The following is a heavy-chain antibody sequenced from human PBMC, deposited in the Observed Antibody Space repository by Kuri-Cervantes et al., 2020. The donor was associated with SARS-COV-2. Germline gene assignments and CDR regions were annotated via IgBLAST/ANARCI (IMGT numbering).Heavy chain of an antibody. Sequence: GGSLRLSCAASGFTSSGSAMHWVRQASGKGLEWVGRIRSKANSYATAYAASVKGRFTISRDDSKNTAYLQMNSLKTEDTAVYYCTSQGPGDSSGYSFPGFDYWGQGTLVTVSS. V-gene: IGHV3-73*01. CDR1: GFTSSGSA. J-gene: IGHJ4*02. D-gene: IGHD3-22*01. CDR2: IRSKANSYAT. CDR3: TSQGPGDSSGYSFPGFDY.